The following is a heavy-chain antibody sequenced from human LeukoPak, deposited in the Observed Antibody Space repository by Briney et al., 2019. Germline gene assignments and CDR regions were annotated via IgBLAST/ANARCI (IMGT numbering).Heavy chain of an antibody. J-gene: IGHJ6*03. V-gene: IGHV4-34*01. Sequence: SETLSLTCAVYGGSFSGYYWSWIRQPPGKGLEWIGEINHSGSTNYNPSLKSRVTISVDTSKNQFSLKLSSVTAADTAVYYCARRYYYYYMDVWGKGTTVTISS. CDR1: GGSFSGYY. CDR3: ARRYYYYYMDV. CDR2: INHSGST.